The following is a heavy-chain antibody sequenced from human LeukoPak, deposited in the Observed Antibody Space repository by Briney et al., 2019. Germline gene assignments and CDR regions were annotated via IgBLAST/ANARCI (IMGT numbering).Heavy chain of an antibody. CDR2: IYQSGST. Sequence: SETLSLTCAVSGYSIKTGRYWGWIRQPPGKGLEWIGSIYQSGSTYYNPSLKSRITISVDKSKNQFSLNLRSLTAQDTAVYYCAISLSTAGIDYWGQGILVTVSS. V-gene: IGHV4-38-2*01. CDR1: GYSIKTGRY. CDR3: AISLSTAGIDY. J-gene: IGHJ4*02.